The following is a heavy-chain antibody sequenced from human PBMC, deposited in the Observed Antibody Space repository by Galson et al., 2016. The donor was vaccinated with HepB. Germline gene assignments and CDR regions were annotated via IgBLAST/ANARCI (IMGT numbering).Heavy chain of an antibody. Sequence: SVKVSCKASGYTFTSYAIHWVRQAPGQGPEWMGWINAGFGGTKSPQTFRGRLAITSDTSATTAYMELSSLTSEDTAVYYCARASGWYGGQFLEYWGQGTLVTVSS. CDR1: GYTFTSYA. CDR3: ARASGWYGGQFLEY. V-gene: IGHV1-3*01. D-gene: IGHD6-19*01. J-gene: IGHJ4*02. CDR2: INAGFGGT.